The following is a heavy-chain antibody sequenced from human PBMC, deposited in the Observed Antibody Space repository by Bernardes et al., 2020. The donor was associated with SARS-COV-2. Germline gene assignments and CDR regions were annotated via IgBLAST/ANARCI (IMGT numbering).Heavy chain of an antibody. Sequence: GSLRLSCAASGFTVSSNYMSWVRQAPGKGLEWVSVIYSGGSTYYADSVKGRFTISRDNSKNTLYLQMNSLRAEDTAVYYCASGYCSGGSCYLLGYWGQGTLVTVSS. CDR3: ASGYCSGGSCYLLGY. CDR2: IYSGGST. V-gene: IGHV3-66*01. D-gene: IGHD2-15*01. CDR1: GFTVSSNY. J-gene: IGHJ4*02.